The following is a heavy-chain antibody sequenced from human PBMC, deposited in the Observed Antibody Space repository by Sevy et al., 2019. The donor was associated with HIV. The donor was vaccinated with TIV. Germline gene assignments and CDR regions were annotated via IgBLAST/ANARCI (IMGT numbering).Heavy chain of an antibody. D-gene: IGHD3-3*02. J-gene: IGHJ6*02. Sequence: GESLKISCKGSEYNFTNYWIGWVRQMPGKGLEWMGIIYPGDSGTRYSPSFQDQVTISADKSISTAYLQWSSLKASDTAMDYCARISSPPRAYYYYFGMDVWGQGTTVTVSS. CDR2: IYPGDSGT. CDR3: ARISSPPRAYYYYFGMDV. CDR1: EYNFTNYW. V-gene: IGHV5-51*01.